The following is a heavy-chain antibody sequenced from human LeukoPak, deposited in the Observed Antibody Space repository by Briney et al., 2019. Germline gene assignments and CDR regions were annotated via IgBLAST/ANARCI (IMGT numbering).Heavy chain of an antibody. CDR3: ARAGGGGSGTAAPFDY. CDR1: GFTVSSNY. CDR2: IYSGGST. J-gene: IGHJ4*02. D-gene: IGHD6-19*01. Sequence: QTGGSLRLSCAASGFTVSSNYMSWVRQAPGKGLEWVSVIYSGGSTYYADSVKGRFTISRDNSKNTLYLQMNSLRAEDTAVYYCARAGGGGSGTAAPFDYWAREPWSPSPQ. V-gene: IGHV3-53*01.